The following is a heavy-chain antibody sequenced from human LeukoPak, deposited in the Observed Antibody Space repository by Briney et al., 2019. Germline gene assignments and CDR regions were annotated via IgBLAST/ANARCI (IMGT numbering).Heavy chain of an antibody. J-gene: IGHJ4*02. CDR1: GFTFSDYY. CDR2: ISSSGGYR. Sequence: GGSLRLSCAASGFTFSDYYMSWIRQAPGKGLEWVSYISSSGGYRNYADSVKGRFTISRDDAKNSLYLQMNSLRAEDTAVYYCARDRSDIAAAGYFDYWGQGTLVTVSS. V-gene: IGHV3-11*06. D-gene: IGHD6-13*01. CDR3: ARDRSDIAAAGYFDY.